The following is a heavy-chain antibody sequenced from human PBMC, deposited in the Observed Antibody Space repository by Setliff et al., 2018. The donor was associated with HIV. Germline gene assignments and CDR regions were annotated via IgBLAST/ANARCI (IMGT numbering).Heavy chain of an antibody. J-gene: IGHJ4*02. D-gene: IGHD6-6*01. CDR3: ARDAAYSSSSAYFDY. Sequence: ASVKVSCKASGGTFSNYAISWVRQAPGQGLEWMGWISAYNGHTNYAQKFQGRVTMTIDTSTSTAYTELRSLRSDDTAVYYCARDAAYSSSSAYFDYWGQGTLVTVSS. CDR2: ISAYNGHT. V-gene: IGHV1-18*01. CDR1: GGTFSNYA.